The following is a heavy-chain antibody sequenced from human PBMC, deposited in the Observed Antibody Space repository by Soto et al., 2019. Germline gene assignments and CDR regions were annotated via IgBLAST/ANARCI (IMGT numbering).Heavy chain of an antibody. V-gene: IGHV4-59*01. CDR1: GGSIRNYY. CDR3: ARGTTGTSYFFDY. D-gene: IGHD2-8*02. Sequence: PSETLSLTCTVSGGSIRNYYWSWIRQPPGKGLEWIGYIYFSGGTNYNPSLKSRVTISIDTSKNQFSLKLTSVTAADTAVYYCARGTTGTSYFFDYWGQGTLVTVSS. J-gene: IGHJ4*02. CDR2: IYFSGGT.